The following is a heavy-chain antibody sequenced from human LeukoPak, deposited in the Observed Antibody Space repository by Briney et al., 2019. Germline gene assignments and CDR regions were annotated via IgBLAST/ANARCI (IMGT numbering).Heavy chain of an antibody. D-gene: IGHD3-10*01. J-gene: IGHJ4*02. V-gene: IGHV1-2*02. CDR3: ARGSAVVGGAGPLFDY. Sequence: ASVKVSYKASGYTFTDYYILWVRQAPGQGLEWMGWINPNSGGTNYAQKFQGRVTMTRDTSISTAYMELSRLTSDDTAVYSCARGSAVVGGAGPLFDYWEQERLVTVSS. CDR1: GYTFTDYY. CDR2: INPNSGGT.